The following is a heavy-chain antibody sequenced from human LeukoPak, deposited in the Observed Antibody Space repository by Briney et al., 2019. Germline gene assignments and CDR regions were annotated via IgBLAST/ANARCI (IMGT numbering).Heavy chain of an antibody. Sequence: SETLSLTCSVSGASVTSGGFSWGWLRQSPGKGLEWIATIYYTGSTYYDPSLKSRVTISIDTSKNQFSLNVRPVSAADTAVYYCARHSGSGSLSRPFDPWGQGTLVTVTS. J-gene: IGHJ5*02. CDR1: GASVTSGGFS. CDR2: IYYTGST. D-gene: IGHD3-10*01. V-gene: IGHV4-39*01. CDR3: ARHSGSGSLSRPFDP.